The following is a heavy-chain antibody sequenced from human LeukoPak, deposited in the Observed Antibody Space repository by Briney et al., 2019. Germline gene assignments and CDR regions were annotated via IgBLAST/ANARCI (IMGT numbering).Heavy chain of an antibody. CDR3: ARDPDSSGYYSLYFDY. D-gene: IGHD3-22*01. CDR2: ISYDGSNK. Sequence: GGSLRLSCAASGFTFSGYAMHWVRQAPGKGLEWVAVISYDGSNKYYADSVKGRFTISRDNSKNTLYLQMNSLRAEDTAVYYCARDPDSSGYYSLYFDYWGQGTLVTVSS. V-gene: IGHV3-30-3*01. J-gene: IGHJ4*02. CDR1: GFTFSGYA.